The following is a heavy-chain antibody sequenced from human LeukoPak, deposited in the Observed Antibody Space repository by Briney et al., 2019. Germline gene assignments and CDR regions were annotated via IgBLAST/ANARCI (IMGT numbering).Heavy chain of an antibody. D-gene: IGHD3-10*01. J-gene: IGHJ6*03. CDR3: ARTRPWGLVGDHMDV. V-gene: IGHV4-61*02. CDR1: GASISSGSYY. Sequence: KPSQTLSLTCTVSGASISSGSYYWSWIRQPAGKGLEWIGRIYISGSTNYNPSLKSRVTISVDTSKNQFSLKLNSVTAADTAVYYCARTRPWGLVGDHMDVWGKGTTVTISS. CDR2: IYISGST.